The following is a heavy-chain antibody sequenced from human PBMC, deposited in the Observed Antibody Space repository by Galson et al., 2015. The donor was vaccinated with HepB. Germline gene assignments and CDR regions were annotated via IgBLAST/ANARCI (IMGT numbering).Heavy chain of an antibody. J-gene: IGHJ6*02. CDR2: IWYDGSNK. CDR1: GFTFSSYG. D-gene: IGHD3-22*01. V-gene: IGHV3-33*01. Sequence: SLRLSCAASGFTFSSYGMHWVRQAPGKGLEWVAVIWYDGSNKYYADSVKGRFTTSRDNSKNTLYLQMNSLRAEDTAVYYCARDRTHYDSSGYYYVPYFYYYYGMDVWGQGTTVTVSS. CDR3: ARDRTHYDSSGYYYVPYFYYYYGMDV.